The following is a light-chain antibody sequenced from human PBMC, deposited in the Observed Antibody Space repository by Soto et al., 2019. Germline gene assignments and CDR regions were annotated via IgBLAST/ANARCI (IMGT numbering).Light chain of an antibody. V-gene: IGKV3-15*01. J-gene: IGKJ1*01. CDR2: GAS. CDR3: QQYNNWPQT. CDR1: QSVSSN. Sequence: EIVMTQSPATLSVSPGERVTLSCRASQSVSSNLAWYQQKPGQAPRLLIYGASTRATGIPARFSGSGSGTEFTLTISGLQSEDFAVYYCQQYNNWPQTFGQGTKVDI.